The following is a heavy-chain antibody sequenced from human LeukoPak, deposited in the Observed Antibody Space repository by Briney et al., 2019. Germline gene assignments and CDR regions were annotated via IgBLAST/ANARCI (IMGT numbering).Heavy chain of an antibody. D-gene: IGHD2-2*02. CDR1: GGSISSSNW. J-gene: IGHJ6*03. CDR3: ARERGTRCYGSSSTSCYNYYYYMDV. V-gene: IGHV4-4*02. CDR2: IYHSGST. Sequence: SETLSLTCAVSGGSISSSNWWSWVRPPPGKGLEWIGEIYHSGSTNYNPSLKSRVTISVDTSKNQFSLKLSSVTAADTAVYYCARERGTRCYGSSSTSCYNYYYYMDVWGKGTTVTVSS.